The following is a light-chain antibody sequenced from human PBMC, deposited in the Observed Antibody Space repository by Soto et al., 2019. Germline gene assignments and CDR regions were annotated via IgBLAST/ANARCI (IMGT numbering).Light chain of an antibody. J-gene: IGKJ1*01. CDR3: QHYKMYSPWT. CDR1: QSISSW. CDR2: DAS. Sequence: DIQITQYPSTLSASVGDRVTITCRASQSISSWLAWYQQKPGKAPKLLIYDASSLESGVPSRFSGSGSGTEFTLTISSLQPDDFATYYCQHYKMYSPWTFGQGTKVDIK. V-gene: IGKV1-5*01.